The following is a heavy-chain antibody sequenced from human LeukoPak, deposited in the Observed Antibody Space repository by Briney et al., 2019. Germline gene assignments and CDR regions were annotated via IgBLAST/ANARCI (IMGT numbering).Heavy chain of an antibody. CDR2: IYTSGST. Sequence: PSETLSLTCTVSGGSISSYYWSWIRQPAGKGLEWIGRIYTSGSTNYNPSLKSRVTMSVDTSKNQFSLKLSSVTAADTAVYYCARDRPTRIAVVHYMDVWGKGTTVTVSS. V-gene: IGHV4-4*07. D-gene: IGHD6-19*01. J-gene: IGHJ6*03. CDR1: GGSISSYY. CDR3: ARDRPTRIAVVHYMDV.